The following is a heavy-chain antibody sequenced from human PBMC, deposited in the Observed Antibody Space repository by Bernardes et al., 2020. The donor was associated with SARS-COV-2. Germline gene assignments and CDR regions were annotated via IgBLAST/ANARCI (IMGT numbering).Heavy chain of an antibody. CDR2: LYYSGTT. CDR3: ARETVSPTYYYDPRASRGLDV. Sequence: SETLSLTCNVSGGPVTTNNCYWTWIRQPPGKGLEWIGYLYYSGTTNYNPSLRSRVTISLDTSKSQFSLKLTSVTAADTAVYFCARETVSPTYYYDPRASRGLDVWGQGITVTVSS. CDR1: GGPVTTNNCY. V-gene: IGHV4-61*01. D-gene: IGHD3-22*01. J-gene: IGHJ6*02.